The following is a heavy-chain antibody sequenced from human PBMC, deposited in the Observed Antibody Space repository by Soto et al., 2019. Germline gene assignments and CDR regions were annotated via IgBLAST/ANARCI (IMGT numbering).Heavy chain of an antibody. CDR2: ISWNSGSI. Sequence: EVQLVESGGGLVQPGRSLRLSCAASGFTFDDYAMHWVRQAPGKGLEWVSGISWNSGSIGYADSVKGRFTISRDNAKNALYLGVKGLRAEDTAVYYCAKGGIASCYDCWFDPWGQGTLVTVSS. CDR1: GFTFDDYA. J-gene: IGHJ5*02. V-gene: IGHV3-9*01. CDR3: AKGGIASCYDCWFDP. D-gene: IGHD2-2*01.